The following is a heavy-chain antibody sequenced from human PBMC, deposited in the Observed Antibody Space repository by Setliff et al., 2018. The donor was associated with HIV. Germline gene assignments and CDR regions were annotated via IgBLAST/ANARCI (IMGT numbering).Heavy chain of an antibody. J-gene: IGHJ4*02. V-gene: IGHV7-4-1*02. CDR3: ARDGYYYDSSGYLAYYFDY. CDR1: GYTFTSYG. CDR2: INTYTGNP. Sequence: ASVKVSCKASGYTFTSYGRSWVRQAPGQGLEWMGWINTYTGNPTYAQDFTGRFVFYQDTSVSTAYLQISSLKAEDIAVYYCARDGYYYDSSGYLAYYFDYWGQGTLVTVSS. D-gene: IGHD3-22*01.